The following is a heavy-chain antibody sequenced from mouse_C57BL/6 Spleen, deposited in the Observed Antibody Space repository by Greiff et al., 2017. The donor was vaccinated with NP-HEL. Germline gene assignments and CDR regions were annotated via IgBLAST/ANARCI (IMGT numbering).Heavy chain of an antibody. J-gene: IGHJ2*01. D-gene: IGHD1-1*01. V-gene: IGHV1-55*01. Sequence: QVHVKQPGAELVKPGASVKMSCKASGYTFTSYWITWVKQRPGQGLEWIGDIYPGSGSTNYNEKFKSKATLTVDTSSSTAYMQLSSLTSEDSAVYYCARSGSREALDYWGQGTTLTVSS. CDR2: IYPGSGST. CDR1: GYTFTSYW. CDR3: ARSGSREALDY.